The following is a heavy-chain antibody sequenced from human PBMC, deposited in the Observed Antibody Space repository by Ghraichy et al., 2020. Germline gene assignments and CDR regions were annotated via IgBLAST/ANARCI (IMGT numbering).Heavy chain of an antibody. Sequence: GESLNISCAASGFTFSSYSMNWVRQAPGKGLEWVSYIGSGGSSTYYADSVKGRFTISRDNAKNSVYLDMKSLRAEDTALYYCVRDGCSGRSCSFYNWGQGALVTVSS. CDR2: IGSGGSST. D-gene: IGHD2-15*01. V-gene: IGHV3-48*04. J-gene: IGHJ4*02. CDR3: VRDGCSGRSCSFYN. CDR1: GFTFSSYS.